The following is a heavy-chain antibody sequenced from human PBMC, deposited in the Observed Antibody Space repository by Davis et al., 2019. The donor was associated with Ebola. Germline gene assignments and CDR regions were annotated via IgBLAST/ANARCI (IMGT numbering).Heavy chain of an antibody. J-gene: IGHJ4*02. CDR2: IYYSGST. CDR3: ARLKYPGSGPFDY. Sequence: PSETLSLTCAVSGGSISSGGYSWSWIRQPPGKGLEWIGYIYYSGSTYYNPSLKSRVTISVDTSKNQFSLKLSSVTAADTAAYYCARLKYPGSGPFDYWGQGTLVTVSS. V-gene: IGHV4-30-4*07. CDR1: GGSISSGGYS. D-gene: IGHD3-10*01.